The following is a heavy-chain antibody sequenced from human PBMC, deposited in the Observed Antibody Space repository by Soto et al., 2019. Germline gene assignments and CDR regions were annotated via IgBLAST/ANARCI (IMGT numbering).Heavy chain of an antibody. Sequence: ASVKVSCKVSGYTFRIYGISGVVQFVLRGLEWVGWISAYNGDTHYAPKFQDRISLTTETSTDTAYIELRSLRLDETAVYYCASDWSRYYDNSGLIWLYWRQGSLVTVSS. V-gene: IGHV1-18*04. D-gene: IGHD3-22*01. CDR2: ISAYNGDT. CDR1: GYTFRIYG. CDR3: ASDWSRYYDNSGLIWLY. J-gene: IGHJ4*02.